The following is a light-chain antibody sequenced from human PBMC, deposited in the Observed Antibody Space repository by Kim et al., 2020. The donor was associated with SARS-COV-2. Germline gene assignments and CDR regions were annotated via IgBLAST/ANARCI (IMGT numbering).Light chain of an antibody. V-gene: IGKV1-39*01. CDR2: AAS. CDR1: QSISRY. J-gene: IGKJ4*01. CDR3: QQSSTAPLLT. Sequence: DIQMTQSPSSLSASVGDRVTITCRASQSISRYLNWYQQQPGKAPKLLIYAASSLQSGVPSRFSGSGSGTDFTLTISVLQPEDFATYYCQQSSTAPLLTFGGGTKVDIK.